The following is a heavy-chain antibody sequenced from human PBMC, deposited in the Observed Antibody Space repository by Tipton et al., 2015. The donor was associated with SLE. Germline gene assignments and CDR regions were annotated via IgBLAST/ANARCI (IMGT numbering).Heavy chain of an antibody. Sequence: LRLSCTVSGASISSYSWSWIRQPPGKGLEWIGYIYYSGSTNYNPSLKSRVTISVDTSKKQFSLKLSSVTAADTALYYCARGVAHYFDSGSFDVWGQGTLVTVSS. V-gene: IGHV4-59*01. CDR2: IYYSGST. CDR1: GASISSYS. J-gene: IGHJ3*01. D-gene: IGHD3-22*01. CDR3: ARGVAHYFDSGSFDV.